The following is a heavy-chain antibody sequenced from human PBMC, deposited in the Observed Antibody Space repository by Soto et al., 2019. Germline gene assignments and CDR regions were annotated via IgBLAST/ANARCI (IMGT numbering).Heavy chain of an antibody. J-gene: IGHJ4*02. CDR1: GYTFTGYY. Sequence: GASVKVSCKASGYTFTGYYMHWVRQAPGQGLEWTGWINPNSGGTNYAQKFQGRVTMTRDTSISTAYMELSRLRSDDTAVYYCARDSGPNSYDFWSGYPAYYFDYWGQGTLVTVSS. CDR2: INPNSGGT. CDR3: ARDSGPNSYDFWSGYPAYYFDY. V-gene: IGHV1-2*02. D-gene: IGHD3-3*01.